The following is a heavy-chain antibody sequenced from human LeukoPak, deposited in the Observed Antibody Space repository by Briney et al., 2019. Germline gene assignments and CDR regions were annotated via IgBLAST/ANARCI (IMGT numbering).Heavy chain of an antibody. D-gene: IGHD2-21*02. CDR1: GYTFTSYY. CDR2: INPSGGST. J-gene: IGHJ4*02. Sequence: ASVKVSCKASGYTFTSYYMHWVRQAPGQGLEWMGIINPSGGSTSYAQKFQGRVTMTRDTSTSTVYMELSSLRSEDTAVYYCEATLLAYCGGDCYQDYWGQGTLATVSS. V-gene: IGHV1-46*01. CDR3: EATLLAYCGGDCYQDY.